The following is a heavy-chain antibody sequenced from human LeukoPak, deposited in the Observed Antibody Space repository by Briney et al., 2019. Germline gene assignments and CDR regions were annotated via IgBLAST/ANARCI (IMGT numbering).Heavy chain of an antibody. Sequence: GGSLRLSCAASGFTVSSNYMSWVRQAPGKGLEWVSVIYSGGSTYYADSVKGRFTISRDNSKNTLYLQMNSLRAEDTAVYYCARDRNQLLRAFDIWGQGTMVTVSS. D-gene: IGHD3-22*01. CDR1: GFTVSSNY. CDR2: IYSGGST. J-gene: IGHJ3*02. V-gene: IGHV3-53*01. CDR3: ARDRNQLLRAFDI.